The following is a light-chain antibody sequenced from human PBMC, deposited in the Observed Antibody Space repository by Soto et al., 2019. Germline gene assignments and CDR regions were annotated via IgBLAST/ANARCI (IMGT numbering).Light chain of an antibody. Sequence: ERVMTQSPATLSVSPGERATLSCRASQTVITYLAWYQQKPGQAPRLLIYGASSRATGIPARFSGSGSGTEFTLTISSLQSEDAAVYFCQEYHSEITFGQGTRLEIK. CDR3: QEYHSEIT. CDR2: GAS. J-gene: IGKJ5*01. CDR1: QTVITY. V-gene: IGKV3-15*01.